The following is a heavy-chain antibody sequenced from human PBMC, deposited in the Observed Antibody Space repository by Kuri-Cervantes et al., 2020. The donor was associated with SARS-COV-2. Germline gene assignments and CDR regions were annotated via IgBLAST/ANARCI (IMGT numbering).Heavy chain of an antibody. CDR2: INPNSGGT. V-gene: IGHV1-2*04. J-gene: IGHJ6*02. CDR1: GYTFTGYY. D-gene: IGHD3-10*01. CDR3: ARGMVRGLIQSYYYGTDV. Sequence: VKVSCKASGYTFTGYYMYWVRQAPGQGLEWMGWINPNSGGTNYAQKFQGWVTMTRDTSSTGYMELSRLRSDDTAVYYCARGMVRGLIQSYYYGTDVWGQGTTVTVSS.